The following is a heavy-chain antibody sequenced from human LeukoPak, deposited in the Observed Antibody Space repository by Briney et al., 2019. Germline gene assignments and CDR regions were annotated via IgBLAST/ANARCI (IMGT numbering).Heavy chain of an antibody. V-gene: IGHV3-74*01. Sequence: PGGPLRLSCAVSGSTISGYYMHWVRQAPGKGLVWVSRINSDGSSTTYADSVKGRFTISRDNAKNTLYLQTNSLTAEDTAVYYCVMYTSGWDWGQGTLVTVSS. J-gene: IGHJ4*02. D-gene: IGHD6-19*01. CDR1: GSTISGYY. CDR3: VMYTSGWD. CDR2: INSDGSST.